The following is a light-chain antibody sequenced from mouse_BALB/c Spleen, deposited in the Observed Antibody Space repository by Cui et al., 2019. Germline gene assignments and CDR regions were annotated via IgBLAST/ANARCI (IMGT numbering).Light chain of an antibody. Sequence: DIQMTQSPASLSASVGETVTITCRASENIYSYLAWYQQKQGKSPQLLVYNAKTLAEGVPSRFSGSGSGTQFSLKINSLQPEDVGSYYCQHHYGTWTFGGGTKLEIK. CDR3: QHHYGTWT. CDR2: NAK. J-gene: IGKJ1*01. V-gene: IGKV12-44*01. CDR1: ENIYSY.